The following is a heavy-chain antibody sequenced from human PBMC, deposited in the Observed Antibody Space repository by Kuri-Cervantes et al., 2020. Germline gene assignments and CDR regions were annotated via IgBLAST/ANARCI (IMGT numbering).Heavy chain of an antibody. CDR1: GFTFSSYG. CDR3: ARERGSFYPSLDY. CDR2: ISYDGSNK. J-gene: IGHJ4*02. V-gene: IGHV3-30*03. Sequence: GGSLRLSCAASGFTFSSYGMHWVRKAPGKGLEGVAVISYDGSNKYYADSVKGRFTISRDNSKNTLYLQMNSLRAEDTAVYYCARERGSFYPSLDYWGQGTLVTVSS. D-gene: IGHD5/OR15-5a*01.